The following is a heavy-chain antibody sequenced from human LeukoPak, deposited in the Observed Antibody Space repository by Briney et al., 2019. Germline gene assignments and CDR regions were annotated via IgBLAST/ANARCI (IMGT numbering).Heavy chain of an antibody. V-gene: IGHV3-30-3*01. CDR1: GFTFSSYA. CDR2: ISCDGSNK. D-gene: IGHD2-2*02. CDR3: ARGSIVVVPAAIRDNWFDP. J-gene: IGHJ5*02. Sequence: PGRSLRLSCAASGFTFSSYAMHWVRQAPGKGLEWVAVISCDGSNKYYADSVKGRFTISRDNSKNTLYLQMNSLRAEDTAVYYCARGSIVVVPAAIRDNWFDPWGQGTLVTVSS.